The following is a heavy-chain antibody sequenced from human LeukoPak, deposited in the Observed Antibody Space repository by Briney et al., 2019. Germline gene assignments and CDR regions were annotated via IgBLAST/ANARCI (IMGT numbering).Heavy chain of an antibody. D-gene: IGHD2-2*01. J-gene: IGHJ4*02. V-gene: IGHV4-39*01. CDR2: IYYSGGT. CDR3: ARGPYCSSTSCYPRYYFDY. CDR1: GGSISSTSYY. Sequence: SETLSLTCTVSGGSISSTSYYWGWIRQPPGKGLEWIGSIYYSGGTYYNPSLKSRVTISVDTSKNQFSLNLSSVTAADTAVYYCARGPYCSSTSCYPRYYFDYWGQGTLVTVSS.